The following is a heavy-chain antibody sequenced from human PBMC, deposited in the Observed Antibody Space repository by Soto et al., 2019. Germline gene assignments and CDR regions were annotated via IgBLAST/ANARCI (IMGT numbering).Heavy chain of an antibody. CDR1: GFTFTSSA. CDR2: IVVGSGNT. J-gene: IGHJ6*02. Sequence: QMQLVQSGPEVKKPGTSVKVSCKASGFTFTSSAVQWVRQARGQRLEWIGWIVVGSGNTNYAQKFQERVTITRDMSTSTAYKEESSLRSEDTAVYYRAARGGYYYGMDVWGQGTTVTVSS. CDR3: AARGGYYYGMDV. V-gene: IGHV1-58*01. D-gene: IGHD3-16*01.